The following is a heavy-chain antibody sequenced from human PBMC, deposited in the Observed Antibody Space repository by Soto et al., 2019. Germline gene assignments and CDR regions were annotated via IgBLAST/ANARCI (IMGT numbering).Heavy chain of an antibody. CDR3: EREKAVASTGWLET. D-gene: IGHD6-19*01. CDR1: CDSISSYF. J-gene: IGHJ5*02. CDR2: VHTSGST. V-gene: IGHV4-4*07. Sequence: SETLSLTCTVSCDSISSYFRSCIRQPSWKGLEWIVRVHTSGSTTYNPSLKSRVTMSVDTSKSQFSLKLTSVTAADTAVYYCEREKAVASTGWLETWGKGTMVTVSS.